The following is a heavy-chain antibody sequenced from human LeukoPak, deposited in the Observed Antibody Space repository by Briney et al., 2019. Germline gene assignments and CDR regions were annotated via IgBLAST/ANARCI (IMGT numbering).Heavy chain of an antibody. CDR2: IYYSENT. V-gene: IGHV4-61*01. CDR3: AREGLASMIRGVIGY. D-gene: IGHD3-10*01. Sequence: SETLSLTCTVSDGSVSSGSYYWSWIRQPPGKGLERIGYIYYSENTNYNPSLKSRVTISVDTSKDQFSLKLSSVTAADTAVYYCAREGLASMIRGVIGYWGQGTLVTVSS. CDR1: DGSVSSGSYY. J-gene: IGHJ4*02.